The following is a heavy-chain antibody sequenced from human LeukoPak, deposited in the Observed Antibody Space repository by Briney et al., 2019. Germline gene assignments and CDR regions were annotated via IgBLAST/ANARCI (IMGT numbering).Heavy chain of an antibody. CDR2: MNAGNGNT. D-gene: IGHD2-15*01. J-gene: IGHJ6*03. CDR1: GYTFTSYY. V-gene: IGHV1-3*01. Sequence: ASVKVSCKASGYTFTSYYMHWVRQAPGQRPEWMGWMNAGNGNTKYSQKFQGRITLIRDTSAATAYMELSSLRHDDLAVYYCARGRGTSGSNRDFYYYYYMDVWGKGTTVTVSS. CDR3: ARGRGTSGSNRDFYYYYYMDV.